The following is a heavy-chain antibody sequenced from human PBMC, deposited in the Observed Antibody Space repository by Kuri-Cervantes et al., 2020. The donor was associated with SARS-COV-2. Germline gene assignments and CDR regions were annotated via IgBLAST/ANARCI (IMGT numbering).Heavy chain of an antibody. CDR2: IWHDGSNS. Sequence: GGSLRLSCFPSGFTFNNYGMFWVRQAPGKGLEWVAAIWHDGSNSYYSEPVKGRFTISRDNSKNTLYLQMNTLRVEDTAIYYCARDAQVYSNSNAPLYNWFDPWGQGTLVTVSS. V-gene: IGHV3-33*07. J-gene: IGHJ5*02. CDR3: ARDAQVYSNSNAPLYNWFDP. D-gene: IGHD2/OR15-2a*01. CDR1: GFTFNNYG.